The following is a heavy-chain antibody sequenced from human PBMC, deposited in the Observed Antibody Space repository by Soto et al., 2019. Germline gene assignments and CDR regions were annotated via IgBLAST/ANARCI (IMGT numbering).Heavy chain of an antibody. CDR2: IYYSGST. CDR1: GGSISSSSYY. Sequence: SETLSLTCTVSGGSISSSSYYWGWIRQPPGKGLEWIGSIYYSGSTYYNPSLKSRVTISVDTSKNQFSLKLSSVTAADTAVYYCAGYVGDGDSDYWGQGTLVTVSS. J-gene: IGHJ4*02. D-gene: IGHD3-16*01. CDR3: AGYVGDGDSDY. V-gene: IGHV4-39*01.